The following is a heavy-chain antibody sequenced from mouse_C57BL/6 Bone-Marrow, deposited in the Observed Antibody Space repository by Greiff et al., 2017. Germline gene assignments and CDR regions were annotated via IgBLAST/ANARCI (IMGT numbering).Heavy chain of an antibody. CDR3: AGNTVVDY. Sequence: VKLMESGAELARPGASVKLSCKASGYTFTSYGISWVKQITGRGLEWIGEIYPRSGNTYYNEKFKVKATLTADKSSSTAYMELRSLTSEHSAVSFCAGNTVVDYWGQGTTLTVSS. V-gene: IGHV1-81*01. D-gene: IGHD1-1*01. CDR1: GYTFTSYG. J-gene: IGHJ2*01. CDR2: IYPRSGNT.